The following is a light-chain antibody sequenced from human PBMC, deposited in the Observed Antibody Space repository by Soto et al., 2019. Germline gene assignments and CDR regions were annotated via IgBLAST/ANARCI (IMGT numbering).Light chain of an antibody. V-gene: IGLV1-40*01. CDR3: QSYDSSRSGVVV. J-gene: IGLJ2*01. CDR2: GNS. Sequence: QSVLTQPPSVSGAPGQRVTISCTESSSDIGAGYDVHWYQQLPGTAPKLLIYGNSNRPSGVPDRFSGSKSGTSASLAITGLQAEDEADYYCQSYDSSRSGVVVFGGGTKLTVL. CDR1: SSDIGAGYD.